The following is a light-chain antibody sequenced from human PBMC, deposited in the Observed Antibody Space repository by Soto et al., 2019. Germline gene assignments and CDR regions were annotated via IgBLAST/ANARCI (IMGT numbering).Light chain of an antibody. CDR1: SSDVGSYNL. CDR3: FSYAGSSTFYV. CDR2: EVS. Sequence: SVLTQPASVSGSPGQSITISCTGTSSDVGSYNLVSWYQQHPGKAPKLMIYEVSKRPSGVSNRFSGSKSGNTASLTISGLQAEDEADYYCFSYAGSSTFYVFGTGTKVTV. J-gene: IGLJ1*01. V-gene: IGLV2-23*02.